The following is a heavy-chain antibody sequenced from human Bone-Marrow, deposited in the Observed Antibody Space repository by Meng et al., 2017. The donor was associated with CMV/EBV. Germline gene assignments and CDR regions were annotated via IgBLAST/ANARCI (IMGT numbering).Heavy chain of an antibody. Sequence: GESLKISCAASGFTFSSYSMNWVRQAPGKGLEWVGFIRSKAYGGTTEYAASVKGRFTISRDDSKSIAYLQMNSLKTEDTAVYYCTRGRYSSGWLYWGQGTLVTVSS. V-gene: IGHV3-49*04. CDR1: GFTFSSYS. CDR2: IRSKAYGGTT. CDR3: TRGRYSSGWLY. D-gene: IGHD6-19*01. J-gene: IGHJ4*02.